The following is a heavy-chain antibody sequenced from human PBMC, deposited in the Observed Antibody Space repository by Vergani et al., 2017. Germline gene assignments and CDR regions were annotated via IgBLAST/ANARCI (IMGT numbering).Heavy chain of an antibody. J-gene: IGHJ4*02. V-gene: IGHV1-69*02. D-gene: IGHD6-6*01. CDR2: IIPILGIE. CDR1: GGTFSSYT. Sequence: QVQLVQSGAEVKKPGSSVKVSCKASGGTFSSYTISWVRQAPGQGLEWMGRIIPILGIENYAQKLQGRVTITADKSRSTAYMELSSLRSEDTAVYYCARVGYSSSSLGLLDYWGQGTLVTVSS. CDR3: ARVGYSSSSLGLLDY.